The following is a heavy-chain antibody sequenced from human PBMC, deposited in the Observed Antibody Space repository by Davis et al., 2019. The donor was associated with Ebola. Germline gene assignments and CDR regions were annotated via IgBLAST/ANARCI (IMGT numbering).Heavy chain of an antibody. Sequence: AASVKVSCKASGGTFNNYAVSWVRQAPGQGLEWMGRILPILGATNYAQNFQGRVTITADKSTYTVYMELSSLRSEDTGVYYCARGILAEGLDSWGQGTLVTVSS. CDR2: ILPILGAT. V-gene: IGHV1-69*04. CDR3: ARGILAEGLDS. J-gene: IGHJ4*02. D-gene: IGHD5-18*01. CDR1: GGTFNNYA.